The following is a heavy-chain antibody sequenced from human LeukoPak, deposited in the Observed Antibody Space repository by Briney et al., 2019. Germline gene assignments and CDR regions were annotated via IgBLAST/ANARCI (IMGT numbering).Heavy chain of an antibody. J-gene: IGHJ4*02. CDR1: GYTFTSYG. Sequence: GASVKVSCKASGYTFTSYGISWVRQAPGQGLEWMGWISAYNGNTNYEQKLQGRVTMTTDTSTSTAYMELRSLRSDDTAVYYCASQIYDFWSGYYTPLGYWGQGTMVTVCS. CDR3: ASQIYDFWSGYYTPLGY. D-gene: IGHD3-3*01. CDR2: ISAYNGNT. V-gene: IGHV1-18*01.